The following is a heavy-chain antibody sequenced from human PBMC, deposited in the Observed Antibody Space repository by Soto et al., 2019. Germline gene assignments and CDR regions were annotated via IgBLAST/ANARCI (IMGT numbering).Heavy chain of an antibody. D-gene: IGHD2-2*01. Sequence: QVQLVQSGAEVKKPGASVKVSCKASGYTFTGYYMHWVRQAPGQGLEWMGWINPNSGGTNYAQKFQGRVTMTRDTSISTAYMELSRLRTDDTAVYYCARDPIYCRSTSCYGNPQYNWFDPCCQGTLVTVSS. CDR3: ARDPIYCRSTSCYGNPQYNWFDP. CDR1: GYTFTGYY. CDR2: INPNSGGT. V-gene: IGHV1-2*02. J-gene: IGHJ5*02.